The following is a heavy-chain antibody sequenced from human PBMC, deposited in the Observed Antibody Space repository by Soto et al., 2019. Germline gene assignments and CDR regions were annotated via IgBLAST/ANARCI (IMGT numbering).Heavy chain of an antibody. CDR3: AREKTGDLTFFDS. CDR1: GGSVSSGSYF. D-gene: IGHD3-16*01. J-gene: IGHJ4*02. V-gene: IGHV4-61*01. Sequence: SETLSLTCTVSGGSVSSGSYFWSWIRQPPGKGLEWLGYIYYTGNTNYNPSLKSRLTISVDSSKDQFSLKLSSVTAADTAVYYCAREKTGDLTFFDSWGQGTLVTVSS. CDR2: IYYTGNT.